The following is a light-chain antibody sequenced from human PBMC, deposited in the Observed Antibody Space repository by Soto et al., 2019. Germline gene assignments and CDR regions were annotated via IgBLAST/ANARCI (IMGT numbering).Light chain of an antibody. V-gene: IGLV1-44*01. CDR3: AAWDDSLNGL. CDR2: SNN. Sequence: QSVLTQPPSASGTPGQRVTISCSGSGSNIGSNTVNWYQQLPGTAPKLLIYSNNQRPSGVPDRFSGSKSGTSGSLAISGLQSEDEADYYCAAWDDSLNGLFGGGTKLTVL. J-gene: IGLJ2*01. CDR1: GSNIGSNT.